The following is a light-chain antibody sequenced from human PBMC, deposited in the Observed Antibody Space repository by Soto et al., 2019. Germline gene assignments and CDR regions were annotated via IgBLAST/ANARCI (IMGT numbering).Light chain of an antibody. V-gene: IGKV3-20*01. CDR2: GAS. CDR3: QQDGSSPT. CDR1: QSVSSSY. J-gene: IGKJ4*01. Sequence: EIVLTQSPGTLSLSPGERATLSCRASQSVSSSYLAWYQQKPGQAPRLLIYGASSRATGIPDRFSGSGSGTDFTLTIIRLEPEDVAVYYCQQDGSSPTFGGGTKVEIK.